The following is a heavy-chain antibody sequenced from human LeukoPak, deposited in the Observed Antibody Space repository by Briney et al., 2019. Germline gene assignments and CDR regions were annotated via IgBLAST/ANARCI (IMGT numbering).Heavy chain of an antibody. V-gene: IGHV3-7*01. CDR3: ARDFPKYYDRAYFDY. CDR1: GFTFSSYW. D-gene: IGHD3-22*01. J-gene: IGHJ4*02. Sequence: PGGSLRLSCAASGFTFSSYWMTWVRQAPGKGLEWVANIQQDGSDNYYVDSVKGRFTISRDNANNSLYMQMNSLRAEDTAVYYCARDFPKYYDRAYFDYWGQGTLVTVSS. CDR2: IQQDGSDN.